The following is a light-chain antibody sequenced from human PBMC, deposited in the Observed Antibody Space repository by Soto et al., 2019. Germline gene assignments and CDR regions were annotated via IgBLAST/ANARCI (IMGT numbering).Light chain of an antibody. V-gene: IGKV1-13*02. CDR2: HAS. Sequence: AIQLTQSPSSLSASVGDRVTITCRASQGISSALAWYQQKPGKAPKLLISHASSLESGVPSRFSGSGSGTDFTLTISSLQPEDFATYHCQQVNTYPTFGGGTKVEIK. J-gene: IGKJ4*01. CDR3: QQVNTYPT. CDR1: QGISSA.